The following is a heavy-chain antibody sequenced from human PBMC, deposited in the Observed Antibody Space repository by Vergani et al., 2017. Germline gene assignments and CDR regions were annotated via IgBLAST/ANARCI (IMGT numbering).Heavy chain of an antibody. D-gene: IGHD3-9*01. Sequence: EVQLVESGGGLVQPGGSLRLSCAASGFTFSSYWMHWVRQAPGKGLVWVSRINSDGSSTSYADSVKGRFTISRDNAKNTLYLQMNSLRAEDTAVYYCARVMVRLNILTGGDAFDLGSQGTMVTVSS. V-gene: IGHV3-74*01. CDR1: GFTFSSYW. CDR3: ARVMVRLNILTGGDAFDL. CDR2: INSDGSST. J-gene: IGHJ3*01.